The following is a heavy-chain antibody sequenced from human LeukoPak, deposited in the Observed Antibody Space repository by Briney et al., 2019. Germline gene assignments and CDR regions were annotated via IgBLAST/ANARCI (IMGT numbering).Heavy chain of an antibody. Sequence: GGSLRLSCAVSGFTVSSNYMNWVRQAPGKGLEWVSVIYSGGSTFYADSVKGRFTISRDNSKNTVFLQMNSLRAEDTGVYYCARDIASGSGGWYDAFEIWGPGTMVTVSS. J-gene: IGHJ3*02. D-gene: IGHD6-19*01. CDR3: ARDIASGSGGWYDAFEI. CDR2: IYSGGST. CDR1: GFTVSSNY. V-gene: IGHV3-53*01.